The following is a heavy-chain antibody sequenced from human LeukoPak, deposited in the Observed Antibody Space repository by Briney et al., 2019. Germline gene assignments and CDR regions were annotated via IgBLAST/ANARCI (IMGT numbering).Heavy chain of an antibody. D-gene: IGHD1-26*01. CDR3: ARSIVGVRKRNDY. V-gene: IGHV1-8*01. CDR2: MNPNSGHT. J-gene: IGHJ4*02. CDR1: GYTLISYD. Sequence: ASVKDSCKACGYTLISYDIIWVRQASGQGLEWMGWMNPNSGHTGYAQKFQGRVTMTRSTSISTACMELTSLTSEDSAVYYCARSIVGVRKRNDYWGQGTLVSVSS.